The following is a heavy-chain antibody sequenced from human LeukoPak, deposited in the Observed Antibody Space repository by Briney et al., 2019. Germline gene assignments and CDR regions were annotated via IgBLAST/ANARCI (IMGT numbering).Heavy chain of an antibody. CDR3: ASRYSGLFDY. D-gene: IGHD5-12*01. Sequence: GGSLRLSCAAAGFTFSSHAMAWVRQAPGKGLEWVSSLSGGGESTYYADSVKGRFTISRDNSKNTLYLQMNSLRAEDTAVYYCASRYSGLFDYWGQGTLVTVSS. CDR1: GFTFSSHA. CDR2: LSGGGEST. J-gene: IGHJ4*02. V-gene: IGHV3-23*01.